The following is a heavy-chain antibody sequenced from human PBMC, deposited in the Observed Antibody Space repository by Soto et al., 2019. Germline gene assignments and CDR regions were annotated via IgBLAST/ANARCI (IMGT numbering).Heavy chain of an antibody. D-gene: IGHD3-3*01. CDR2: IYYSGST. CDR1: GGSISSGGYY. Sequence: SETLSLTCTVSGGSISSGGYYWSWIRQHPGKGLEWIGYIYYSGSTYYNPSLKSRVTISVDTSKNQFSLKLSSVTAADTAVYYCARHDRQGSTYYDFWSGYYPFDYWGQGTLVTVSS. CDR3: ARHDRQGSTYYDFWSGYYPFDY. J-gene: IGHJ4*02. V-gene: IGHV4-31*03.